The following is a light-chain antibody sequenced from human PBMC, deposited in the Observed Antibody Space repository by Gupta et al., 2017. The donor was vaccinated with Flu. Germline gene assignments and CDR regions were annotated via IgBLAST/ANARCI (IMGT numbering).Light chain of an antibody. CDR1: QSISSY. Sequence: PSSLSASVGDRVTITCRASQSISSYLNWYQQKPGKAPKLLIYAASSLQSGVPSRFSGSGSGTDFTLTISSLQPEDFATYYCQQSYSTPVTFGGGTKVEIK. CDR3: QQSYSTPVT. V-gene: IGKV1-39*01. J-gene: IGKJ4*01. CDR2: AAS.